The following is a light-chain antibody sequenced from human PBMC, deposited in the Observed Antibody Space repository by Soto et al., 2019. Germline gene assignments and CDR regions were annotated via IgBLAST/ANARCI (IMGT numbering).Light chain of an antibody. J-gene: IGKJ1*01. CDR2: DAS. V-gene: IGKV1-5*01. CDR1: ESVSGW. Sequence: DIQMTQSPSTLSASVGDRVTITCRASESVSGWLAWYQQKPGKAPKLMIYDASTLESGVPLRFSGSGSGTKFTLTLGSLQPDDFANYYCQQYNSYYPWTFGQGTKVDIK. CDR3: QQYNSYYPWT.